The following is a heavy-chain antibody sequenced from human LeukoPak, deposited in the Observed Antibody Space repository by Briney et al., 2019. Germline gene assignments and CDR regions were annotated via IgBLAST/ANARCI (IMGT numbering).Heavy chain of an antibody. CDR3: ARAGYDSSGYYYGERYNWFDP. D-gene: IGHD3-22*01. Sequence: SETLSLTCTVSGGSISSLYWSGIRRPPGEGLEWIGYIYCSESTHCNPSLQSRVTISVDTSKNQFSLKLSSVTAADTAVYYCARAGYDSSGYYYGERYNWFDPWGQGTLVTVS. V-gene: IGHV4-59*11. CDR2: IYCSEST. CDR1: GGSISSLY. J-gene: IGHJ5*02.